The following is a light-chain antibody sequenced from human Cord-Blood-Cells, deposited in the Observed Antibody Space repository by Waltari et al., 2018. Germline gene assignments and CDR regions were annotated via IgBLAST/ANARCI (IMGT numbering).Light chain of an antibody. CDR3: SSYTSSSTVV. J-gene: IGLJ2*01. CDR1: SSDVGGYNY. Sequence: QSALTQPASVSGSPGQSITISCTGTSSDVGGYNYVSWSQQHPGKAPKLMIYDFSKRPSGVSNRFSSSKSGNTASLTISGLQAEDEADYYCSSYTSSSTVVFGGGTKLTVL. V-gene: IGLV2-14*01. CDR2: DFS.